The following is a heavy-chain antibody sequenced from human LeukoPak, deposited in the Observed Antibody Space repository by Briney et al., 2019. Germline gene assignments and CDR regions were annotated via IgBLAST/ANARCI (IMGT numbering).Heavy chain of an antibody. J-gene: IGHJ6*02. CDR2: ITSPGGHN. V-gene: IGHV3-30-3*01. Sequence: PGGSLRLSCLASGFSSSSYAMHWVRQAPGKGLEWVALITSPGGHNYYADSVKGRFIISRDNSKDTLYLQMDSLRGDDTAVFYCAREQMGPNGYYYGMDVWGQGTTVTVSS. D-gene: IGHD2-8*01. CDR3: AREQMGPNGYYYGMDV. CDR1: GFSSSSYA.